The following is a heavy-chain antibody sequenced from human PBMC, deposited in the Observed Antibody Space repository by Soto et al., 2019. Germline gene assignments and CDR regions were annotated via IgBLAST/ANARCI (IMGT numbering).Heavy chain of an antibody. D-gene: IGHD6-13*01. J-gene: IGHJ4*02. CDR3: ARGFLYSSSWIGQWYYFDY. V-gene: IGHV3-53*01. CDR2: IYSGGST. Sequence: GGSLRLSCAASGFTVSSNYMSWVRQAPGKGLEWVSVIYSGGSTYYADSVKGRFTISRDNSKNTLYLQINSLRAEDTAVYYCARGFLYSSSWIGQWYYFDYWGQGTLVTVSS. CDR1: GFTVSSNY.